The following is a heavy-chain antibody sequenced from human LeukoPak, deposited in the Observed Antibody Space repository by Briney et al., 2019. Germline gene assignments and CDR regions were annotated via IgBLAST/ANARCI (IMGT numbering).Heavy chain of an antibody. D-gene: IGHD3-10*01. CDR2: INPSGGST. Sequence: ASVNVSCKASGYTFTSYYMHWVRQAPGQGLEWMGIINPSGGSTSYAQKFQGRVTMTRDTSTSTVYMELSSLRSEDTAVYYCARVSKPYGSGSYPAYYFDYWGQGTLVTVSS. J-gene: IGHJ4*02. CDR1: GYTFTSYY. CDR3: ARVSKPYGSGSYPAYYFDY. V-gene: IGHV1-46*01.